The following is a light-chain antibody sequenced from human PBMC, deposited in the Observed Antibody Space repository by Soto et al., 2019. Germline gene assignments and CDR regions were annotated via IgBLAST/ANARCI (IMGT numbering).Light chain of an antibody. CDR3: QNYYSSWT. J-gene: IGKJ1*01. Sequence: DIVMTQSPDSLAVSLGERATINCKSSQNNKNYLAWYQQKAGQPPKLIIDWASTRASGVPDRFSGSGSVPDFTLTISSLQAEDVAVYYCQNYYSSWTFGQGTKVEIK. V-gene: IGKV4-1*01. CDR1: QNNKNY. CDR2: WAS.